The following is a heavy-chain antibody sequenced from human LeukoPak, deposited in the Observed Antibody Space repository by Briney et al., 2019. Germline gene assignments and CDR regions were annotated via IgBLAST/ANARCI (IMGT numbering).Heavy chain of an antibody. Sequence: GGSLRLSCPASGFTFSDYYVSWIRQAPGKGLEWVSYISSSGSTIYYADSVKGRFTISRDNAKNPLYLQMNSLRAEDTAVYYCARDALRGSYIWFDPWGQGTLVTVSS. CDR3: ARDALRGSYIWFDP. CDR2: ISSSGSTI. V-gene: IGHV3-11*04. CDR1: GFTFSDYY. J-gene: IGHJ5*02. D-gene: IGHD1-26*01.